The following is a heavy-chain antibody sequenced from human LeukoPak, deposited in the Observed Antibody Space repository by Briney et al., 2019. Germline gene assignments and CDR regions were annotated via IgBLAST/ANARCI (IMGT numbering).Heavy chain of an antibody. Sequence: PSETLSLTCTVSGGSISSYYWSWLRQPPGKGLGWIGYIYYSGSTNYNPSLKSRVTISVDTSKNQFSLKLSSVTAADTAVYYCARAVPRPYYYDSSGSYYFDYWGQGTLVTVSS. J-gene: IGHJ4*02. V-gene: IGHV4-59*01. CDR1: GGSISSYY. CDR3: ARAVPRPYYYDSSGSYYFDY. CDR2: IYYSGST. D-gene: IGHD3-22*01.